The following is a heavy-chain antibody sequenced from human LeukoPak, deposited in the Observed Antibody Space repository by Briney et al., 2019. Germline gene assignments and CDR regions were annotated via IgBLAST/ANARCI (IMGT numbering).Heavy chain of an antibody. V-gene: IGHV1-24*01. D-gene: IGHD1-1*01. CDR3: AVSLTTGGYYGMDV. Sequence: GASVKVSFKVSGYTLTELSLHWVRQAPGKGLEWMGRFDPEDGETSYARKFQGRVTMTEDTSTDTAYMELSSLRSEDTAVYFCAVSLTTGGYYGMDVWGQGTTVTVSS. CDR2: FDPEDGET. CDR1: GYTLTELS. J-gene: IGHJ6*02.